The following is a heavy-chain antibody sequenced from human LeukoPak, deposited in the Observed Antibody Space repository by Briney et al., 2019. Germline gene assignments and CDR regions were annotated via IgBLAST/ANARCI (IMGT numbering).Heavy chain of an antibody. V-gene: IGHV4-39*01. Sequence: SETLSLTCTVSGGSISSSPYYWAWIRQPPGKGLEWIGSVYYSGSTYYNPSLESRVTISVDTSRNQFSLSLSSMTDADTALYYCAGRDDSGSSWYTSFDPWGRGTLVTVSS. J-gene: IGHJ2*01. D-gene: IGHD6-13*01. CDR2: VYYSGST. CDR3: AGRDDSGSSWYTSFDP. CDR1: GGSISSSPYY.